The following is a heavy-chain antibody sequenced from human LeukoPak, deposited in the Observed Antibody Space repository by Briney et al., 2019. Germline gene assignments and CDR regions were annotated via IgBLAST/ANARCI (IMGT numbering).Heavy chain of an antibody. CDR1: GGSISTYY. D-gene: IGHD2-2*01. CDR2: IYTSGST. Sequence: SETLSLTCTVSGGSISTYYWSWIRQPAGKGLEWIGSIYTSGSTNYNPSLKSRVTISVDTSKNQFSLKLSSVTAADTAVYYCARAVPAANIYYFDYWGQGTLVTVSS. J-gene: IGHJ4*02. V-gene: IGHV4-4*07. CDR3: ARAVPAANIYYFDY.